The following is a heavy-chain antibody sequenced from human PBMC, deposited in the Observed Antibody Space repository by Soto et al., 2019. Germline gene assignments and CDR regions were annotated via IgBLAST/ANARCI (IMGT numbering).Heavy chain of an antibody. V-gene: IGHV5-51*01. D-gene: IGHD3-22*01. Sequence: KGLEWMGIIYPGDSDTRYSPSFQGQVTISADKSISTAYLQWSSLKASDTAMYYCASLYYYDSSGYHDAFDIWGQGTMVTVS. J-gene: IGHJ3*02. CDR2: IYPGDSDT. CDR3: ASLYYYDSSGYHDAFDI.